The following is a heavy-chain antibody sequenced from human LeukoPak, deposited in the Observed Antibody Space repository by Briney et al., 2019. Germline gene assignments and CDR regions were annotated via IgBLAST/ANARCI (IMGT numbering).Heavy chain of an antibody. Sequence: PGGSLRLSCAASGLTFDDYTMSWVRQAPGKGLEWVALISWDGDNTCYADSVKGRFTISRDNSKNSLYLQMNSLRTEDTALYYCAKGNSIAVSAFFDYWAREPWSPSPQ. V-gene: IGHV3-43*01. D-gene: IGHD6-19*01. J-gene: IGHJ4*02. CDR1: GLTFDDYT. CDR3: AKGNSIAVSAFFDY. CDR2: ISWDGDNT.